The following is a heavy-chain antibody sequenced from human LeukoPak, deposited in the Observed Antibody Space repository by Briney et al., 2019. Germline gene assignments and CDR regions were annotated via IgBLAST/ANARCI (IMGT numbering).Heavy chain of an antibody. Sequence: ASVKVSCKASGGTFSSYAISWVRQAPGQGLEWMGRIIPIFGTANYAQKFQGRVTITTDESTSTAYMELSSLRSEDTAVYYCARDGGTMVRVGIDYWGQGTLVTVSS. J-gene: IGHJ4*02. D-gene: IGHD3-10*01. V-gene: IGHV1-69*05. CDR2: IIPIFGTA. CDR3: ARDGGTMVRVGIDY. CDR1: GGTFSSYA.